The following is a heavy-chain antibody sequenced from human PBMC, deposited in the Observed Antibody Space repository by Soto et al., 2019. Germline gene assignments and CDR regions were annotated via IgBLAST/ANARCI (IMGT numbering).Heavy chain of an antibody. V-gene: IGHV5-51*01. Sequence: PGESLKISCKGSGYAFINFWIGWVRQMPGKGLEWIGIIYPTNSETRYSPSFQGQVTMSVDKSTATAYLQWSSLQASDTGIYYCARPGGSGTYYKFDHWGQGTPVTVSS. CDR2: IYPTNSET. CDR1: GYAFINFW. J-gene: IGHJ4*02. D-gene: IGHD3-10*01. CDR3: ARPGGSGTYYKFDH.